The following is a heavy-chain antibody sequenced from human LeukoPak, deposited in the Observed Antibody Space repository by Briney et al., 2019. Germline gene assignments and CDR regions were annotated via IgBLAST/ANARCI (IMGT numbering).Heavy chain of an antibody. V-gene: IGHV3-21*01. J-gene: IGHJ3*02. CDR2: IRRNRSYI. D-gene: IGHD1-26*01. Sequence: PGGALLHSCAAYGFTFSSYSMTWVRQAPGKGLERASPIRRNRSYIYYADSVKGRFTISRDNAKNSLYMQMNSLRAEDTAVYYCARPNRPGGGAVGALYDAFDIWGQGTMVTVSS. CDR3: ARPNRPGGGAVGALYDAFDI. CDR1: GFTFSSYS.